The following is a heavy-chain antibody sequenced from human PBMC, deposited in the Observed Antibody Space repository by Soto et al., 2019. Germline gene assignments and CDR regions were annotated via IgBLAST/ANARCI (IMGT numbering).Heavy chain of an antibody. J-gene: IGHJ6*02. Sequence: ASVKVSCKASGYTFTSYYMHCVRQAPGQGLEWMGIINPSGGSTSYAQKFQGRVTMTRDTSTSTVYMELSSLRSEDTAVYYCAGYHEQLDCYYGMDVWGQGTTVTVSS. D-gene: IGHD6-6*01. CDR3: AGYHEQLDCYYGMDV. CDR1: GYTFTSYY. V-gene: IGHV1-46*01. CDR2: INPSGGST.